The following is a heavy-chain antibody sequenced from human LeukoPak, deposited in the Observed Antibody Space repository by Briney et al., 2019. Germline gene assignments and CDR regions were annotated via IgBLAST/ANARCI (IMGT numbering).Heavy chain of an antibody. CDR3: ARHISGAATLD. J-gene: IGHJ4*02. Sequence: PSETLSLTCRVSGGSMSNYYGSWIRQPPGKGLEWIAYIYYTGSTYYNPSLKSRVTMSVDTSKNQFSLSLSSVTAADTAVYYCARHISGAATLDWGQGTLVTVSS. V-gene: IGHV4-59*08. CDR2: IYYTGST. D-gene: IGHD3-3*02. CDR1: GGSMSNYY.